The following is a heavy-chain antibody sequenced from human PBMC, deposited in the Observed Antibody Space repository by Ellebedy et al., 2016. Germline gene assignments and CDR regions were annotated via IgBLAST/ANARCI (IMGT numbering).Heavy chain of an antibody. J-gene: IGHJ6*02. V-gene: IGHV3-30*18. Sequence: GESLKISXAASGFTFSSYGMHWVRQAPGKGLEWVAVISYDGSNQYYADSVKGRFTISRDNSKNTLYLQMNSLRAEDTAVYYCAKEDTAMVYYYYYGMDVWGQGTTVTVSS. CDR3: AKEDTAMVYYYYYGMDV. D-gene: IGHD5-18*01. CDR2: ISYDGSNQ. CDR1: GFTFSSYG.